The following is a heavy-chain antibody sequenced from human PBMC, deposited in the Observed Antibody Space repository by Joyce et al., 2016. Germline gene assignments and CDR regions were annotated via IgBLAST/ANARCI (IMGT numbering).Heavy chain of an antibody. Sequence: QVQLVQSGSEVKKPGASVKVSCKTSGYTFSSYGISWVRQAPNQGLEWMGWITTYNGNTNYAQKFQVRVTITTDTTTGTAYMELRRLRSDDTAVYYCARAPGYSTNWSKYCFDYWGQGTLVTVSS. CDR3: ARAPGYSTNWSKYCFDY. CDR1: GYTFSSYG. V-gene: IGHV1-18*01. CDR2: ITTYNGNT. J-gene: IGHJ4*02. D-gene: IGHD6-13*01.